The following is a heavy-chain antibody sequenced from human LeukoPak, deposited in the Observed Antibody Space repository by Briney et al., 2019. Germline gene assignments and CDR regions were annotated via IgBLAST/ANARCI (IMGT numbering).Heavy chain of an antibody. D-gene: IGHD2-2*02. CDR2: ISYDGSNK. J-gene: IGHJ4*02. CDR3: ARTCASSACYTIY. V-gene: IGHV3-30-3*01. Sequence: GGSLRLSCAASGFTFSSYAMHWVRQAPGKGLEWVAVISYDGSNKYYADSVKGRFTISRDNSKNTLYLQMNSLRAEDTAVYYCARTCASSACYTIYWGQGTLVTVSS. CDR1: GFTFSSYA.